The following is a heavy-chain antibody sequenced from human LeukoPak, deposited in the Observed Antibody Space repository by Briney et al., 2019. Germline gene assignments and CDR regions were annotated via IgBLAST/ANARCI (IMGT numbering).Heavy chain of an antibody. CDR1: GYTFTSYY. CDR2: INPSGGGT. V-gene: IGHV1-46*01. J-gene: IGHJ5*02. D-gene: IGHD3-10*01. CDR3: AREGTMVRGVINWFDP. Sequence: ASVKVSCKASGYTFTSYYMHWVRQAPGQGLEWMGFINPSGGGTSYAQKFQGRVTMTTDTSTSTVYMEVSSLRSEDTAVYYCAREGTMVRGVINWFDPWGQGTLVTVSS.